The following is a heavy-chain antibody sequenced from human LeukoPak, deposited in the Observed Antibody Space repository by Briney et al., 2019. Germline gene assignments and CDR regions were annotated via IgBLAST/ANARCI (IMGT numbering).Heavy chain of an antibody. CDR2: MNPNSGNT. J-gene: IGHJ3*01. CDR3: ARVIGILSSSTRYGAGAFDF. V-gene: IGHV1-8*01. Sequence: GASVKVSCKASGYTFTSYDINWVRQATGQGLEWMGWMNPNSGNTGYAQKFQGRVTMTTDTSTSTAYMELRSLRSDDTAVHYCARVIGILSSSTRYGAGAFDFWGHGTMVTVSS. CDR1: GYTFTSYD. D-gene: IGHD6-13*01.